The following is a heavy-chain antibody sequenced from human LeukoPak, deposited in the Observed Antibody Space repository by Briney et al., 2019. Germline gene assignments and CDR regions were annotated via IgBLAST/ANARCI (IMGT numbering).Heavy chain of an antibody. CDR1: GFTFSSYA. CDR3: ARDPNDYGVLDY. Sequence: GGSLRLSCAASGFTFSSYAMHWVRQAPGEGLEWVAVISYDGSNKYYADSVKGRFTISRDNSKNTLYLQMNSLRAEDTAVYYCARDPNDYGVLDYWGQGTLVTVSS. V-gene: IGHV3-30-3*01. J-gene: IGHJ4*02. CDR2: ISYDGSNK. D-gene: IGHD4-17*01.